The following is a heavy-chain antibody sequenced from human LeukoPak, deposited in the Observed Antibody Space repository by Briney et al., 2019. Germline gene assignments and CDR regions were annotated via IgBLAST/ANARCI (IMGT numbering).Heavy chain of an antibody. CDR3: ASGYSGHDSGDY. CDR1: GFTFSSYS. J-gene: IGHJ4*02. Sequence: GRSLRLSCAASGFTFSSYSMNWVRQAPGKGLEWVSSISSSSSYIYYADSVKGRFTISRDNAKNSLYLQMNSLRAEDTAVYYCASGYSGHDSGDYWGQGTLATVSS. V-gene: IGHV3-21*01. D-gene: IGHD5-12*01. CDR2: ISSSSSYI.